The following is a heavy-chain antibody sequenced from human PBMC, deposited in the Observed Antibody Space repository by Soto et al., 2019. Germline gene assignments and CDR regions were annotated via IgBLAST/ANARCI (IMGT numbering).Heavy chain of an antibody. D-gene: IGHD3-10*01. CDR3: AKPDYYYGSGSYYTFDY. J-gene: IGHJ4*02. CDR1: GFTFSSYA. V-gene: IGHV3-23*01. Sequence: EVQLLESGGGLVQPGGSLRLSCAASGFTFSSYAMSWVRQAPGKGLEWVSAFSGSGGSTYYADSVKGRFTISRDNSKNTLYLQMNSLRAEDTAVYYCAKPDYYYGSGSYYTFDYWGQGTLVTVSS. CDR2: FSGSGGST.